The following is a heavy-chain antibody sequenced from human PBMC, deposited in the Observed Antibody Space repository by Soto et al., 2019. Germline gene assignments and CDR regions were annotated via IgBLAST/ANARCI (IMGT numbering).Heavy chain of an antibody. J-gene: IGHJ6*02. D-gene: IGHD4-4*01. CDR1: GGTFSSYA. V-gene: IGHV1-69*06. Sequence: SVKVSCKASGGTFSSYAISWVRQAPGQGLEWMGGIIPIFGTANYAQKFQGRVTITADKSTSTAYMELSSLRSEDTAVYYCARINSNYYYYGMDVWGQGTTVTVSS. CDR2: IIPIFGTA. CDR3: ARINSNYYYYGMDV.